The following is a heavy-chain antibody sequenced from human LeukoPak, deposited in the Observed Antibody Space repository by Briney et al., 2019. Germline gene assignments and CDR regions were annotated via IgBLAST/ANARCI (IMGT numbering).Heavy chain of an antibody. Sequence: GESLKISRQASGYSFTNYWIGRVRQMPGKGLAWMGIIYPHDYDTRYSPSFQGQVTISADKSIRTAYLQWSSLKASDTAMYYCARPGHGDNSVGAFDIWGRGRMVAVSS. CDR2: IYPHDYDT. J-gene: IGHJ3*02. V-gene: IGHV5-51*01. CDR3: ARPGHGDNSVGAFDI. D-gene: IGHD4-23*01. CDR1: GYSFTNYW.